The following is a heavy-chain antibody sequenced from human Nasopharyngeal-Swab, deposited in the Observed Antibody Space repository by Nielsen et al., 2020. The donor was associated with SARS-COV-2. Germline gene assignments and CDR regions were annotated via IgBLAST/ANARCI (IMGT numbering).Heavy chain of an antibody. CDR2: INAGNGNT. D-gene: IGHD6-13*01. CDR3: ASSTAAGTNYYYYYMDV. V-gene: IGHV1-3*01. J-gene: IGHJ6*03. Sequence: WVRQDPGRRLEWMGWINAGNGNTKYSQKFQGRVTITRDTSASTAYMELSSLRSEDTAVYYCASSTAAGTNYYYYYMDVWGKGTTVTVSS.